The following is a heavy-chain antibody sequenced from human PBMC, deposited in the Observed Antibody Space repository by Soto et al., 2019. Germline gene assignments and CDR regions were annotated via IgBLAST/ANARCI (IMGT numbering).Heavy chain of an antibody. CDR3: ARDLPHIEAAGTFDP. CDR1: GYIFTGYH. Sequence: ASVKVSCKASGYIFTGYHMHWVRQAPGQGLEWMGRINPNSGGTKYEQKFQGRVTMTRDTSISTAYMELSSQISDNTAVYYCARDLPHIEAAGTFDPWRQGTLVTVSS. V-gene: IGHV1-2*06. J-gene: IGHJ5*02. D-gene: IGHD6-13*01. CDR2: INPNSGGT.